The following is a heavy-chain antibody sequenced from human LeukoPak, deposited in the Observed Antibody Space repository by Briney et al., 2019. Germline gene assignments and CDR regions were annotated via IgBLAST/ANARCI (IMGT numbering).Heavy chain of an antibody. Sequence: SETLSLTCTVSGGSISSYYWSWIRQPPGKGLEGIGNIYYSGSTNYDPSLKSRVTISVDTSKNQFSLKLSSVTAADTAVYYCTRGSIAYYYMDVWGKGTTVTISS. D-gene: IGHD3-22*01. CDR2: IYYSGST. J-gene: IGHJ6*03. CDR3: TRGSIAYYYMDV. CDR1: GGSISSYY. V-gene: IGHV4-59*01.